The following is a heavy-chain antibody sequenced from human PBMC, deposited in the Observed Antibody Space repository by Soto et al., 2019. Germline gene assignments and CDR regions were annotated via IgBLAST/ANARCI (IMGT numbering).Heavy chain of an antibody. CDR1: DDSFRGAEYY. D-gene: IGHD6-19*01. J-gene: IGHJ4*02. CDR3: ARGPAYIDGWRTFDL. CDR2: TYYNGDT. V-gene: IGHV4-61*08. Sequence: VLLQESGPGLLRPSETLSLTCTVSDDSFRGAEYYWSWIRQPLGKGPEWIGYTYYNGDTKYNPDIMSRVTMSEDTSKNQFSLRLSSVTAADTAVYFCARGPAYIDGWRTFDLWGRGILVTVSS.